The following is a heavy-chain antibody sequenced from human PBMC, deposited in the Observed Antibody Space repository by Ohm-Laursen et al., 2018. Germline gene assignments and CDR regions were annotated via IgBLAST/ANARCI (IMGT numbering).Heavy chain of an antibody. V-gene: IGHV1-2*02. D-gene: IGHD3-22*01. Sequence: ASVKVSCKASGYTFTGHYMHWVRQAPGQGLEWMGWINPNSGGTNYAQKFQGRVTMTRDTSISTAYMELSRLRSDDTAVYYCARDVIGLVVITHSPLDYWGQGTLVTVSS. CDR2: INPNSGGT. J-gene: IGHJ4*02. CDR3: ARDVIGLVVITHSPLDY. CDR1: GYTFTGHY.